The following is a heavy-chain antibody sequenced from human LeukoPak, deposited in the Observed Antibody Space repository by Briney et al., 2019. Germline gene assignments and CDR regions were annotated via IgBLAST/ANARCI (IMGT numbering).Heavy chain of an antibody. D-gene: IGHD6-13*01. CDR2: IYYSGST. CDR1: GGSISSYY. J-gene: IGHJ4*02. V-gene: IGHV4-59*08. CDR3: ARHPYSSSWYGSCYFDY. Sequence: PSETLSLTCTVSGGSISSYYWSWIRLPPGKGLEWIGYIYYSGSTNYNPSLKSRVTISVDTSKNQFSLKLSSVTAADTAVYYCARHPYSSSWYGSCYFDYWGQGTLVTVSS.